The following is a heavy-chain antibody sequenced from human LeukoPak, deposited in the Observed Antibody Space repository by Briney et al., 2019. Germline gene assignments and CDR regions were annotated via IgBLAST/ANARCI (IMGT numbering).Heavy chain of an antibody. D-gene: IGHD4-17*01. Sequence: NPSETLSLTCTVSGGSLSSYYWSWIRQPPGKGLEWIGYIYYSGSTNYNPSLKSRVTISVDTSKNQFSLKLSSVTAADTAVYYCASPPLDYGDYSIDYWGHGTLVTVSS. J-gene: IGHJ4*01. CDR1: GGSLSSYY. CDR3: ASPPLDYGDYSIDY. V-gene: IGHV4-59*08. CDR2: IYYSGST.